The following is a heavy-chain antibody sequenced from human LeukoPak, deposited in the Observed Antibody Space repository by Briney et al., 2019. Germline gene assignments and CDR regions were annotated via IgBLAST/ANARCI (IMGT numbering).Heavy chain of an antibody. D-gene: IGHD3-10*01. CDR3: ATSPSPPTYYYGSGSYDNWFDL. CDR1: GGTFSSYA. Sequence: GASVKVSCKASGGTFSSYAISWVRQAPGQGLEWMGRIIPILGIANYAQKFQGRVTITADKSTSTAYMELSSLRSEDTAVYYCATSPSPPTYYYGSGSYDNWFDLWGQGTLVTVSS. J-gene: IGHJ5*02. CDR2: IIPILGIA. V-gene: IGHV1-69*04.